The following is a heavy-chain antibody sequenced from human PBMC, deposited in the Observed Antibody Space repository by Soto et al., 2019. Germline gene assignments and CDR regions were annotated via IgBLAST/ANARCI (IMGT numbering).Heavy chain of an antibody. CDR2: VSTFNDNR. Sequence: QVQLVQSGAEVKKPGASVKVSCKASGYTFTNYGLTWMRQAPGQGLEWMGWVSTFNDNRNYAQKLQGRVTLTTDTSTNTAYMELRSLRSDDTAVYYCAKDSSGYSLGDDAFDVWGQGTMVIVSS. J-gene: IGHJ3*01. D-gene: IGHD3-22*01. CDR1: GYTFTNYG. V-gene: IGHV1-18*01. CDR3: AKDSSGYSLGDDAFDV.